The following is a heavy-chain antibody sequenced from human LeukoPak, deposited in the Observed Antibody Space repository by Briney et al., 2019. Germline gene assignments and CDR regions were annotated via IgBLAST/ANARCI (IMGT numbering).Heavy chain of an antibody. J-gene: IGHJ6*02. V-gene: IGHV4-31*03. CDR3: ARGSNSSWYLYYDYGMDV. CDR1: GGSISSGGYY. CDR2: IYYSRST. Sequence: SVTLSLTCTVSGGSISSGGYYWSWIRQHPGKGLEWIGYIYYSRSTYYNPSLKTRATISVDTSKNQFSLKLSSVTAADTAVYYCARGSNSSWYLYYDYGMDVWGQGTTVTVSS. D-gene: IGHD6-13*01.